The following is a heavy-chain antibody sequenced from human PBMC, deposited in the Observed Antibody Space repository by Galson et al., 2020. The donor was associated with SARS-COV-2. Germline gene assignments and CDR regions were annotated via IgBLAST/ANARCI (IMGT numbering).Heavy chain of an antibody. Sequence: SETLSLTCTVSGGSISSNGYYCTWIRQHPGKGLEWIGYIYYRGRAYYNPSLKSLVTISVDTSKNQFSLKLTAVTAADTAVYYCARVSGYVVGATSAFDIWGQGTMVTVSS. V-gene: IGHV4-31*01. D-gene: IGHD3-22*01. CDR2: IYYRGRA. J-gene: IGHJ3*02. CDR3: ARVSGYVVGATSAFDI. CDR1: GGSISSNGYY.